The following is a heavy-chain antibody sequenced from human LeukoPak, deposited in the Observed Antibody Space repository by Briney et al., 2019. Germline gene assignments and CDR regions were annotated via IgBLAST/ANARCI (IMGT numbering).Heavy chain of an antibody. CDR3: VRAPGSYYYGMDV. CDR2: INHSGST. D-gene: IGHD2-15*01. Sequence: GSLRLSCAASGFTFSSYSMNWVRQAPGKGLEWIGEINHSGSTNYNPSLKSRVTISVDTSKNQFSLRLSSVTAADTAVYYCVRAPGSYYYGMDVWGQGTTVTVSS. CDR1: GFTFSSYS. J-gene: IGHJ6*02. V-gene: IGHV4-34*01.